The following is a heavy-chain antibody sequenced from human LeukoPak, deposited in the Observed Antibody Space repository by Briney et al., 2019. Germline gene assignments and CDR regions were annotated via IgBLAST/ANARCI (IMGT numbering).Heavy chain of an antibody. D-gene: IGHD1-26*01. J-gene: IGHJ4*02. CDR2: IYDRGST. Sequence: PSETLSLTCTVSGGSISSYYWSWIRQPPGKGLEWIGNIYDRGSTKYNPSLKSRVTISLDTSKNQFSLGLSSVTAADTAVYYCARGPHSGNYYSDYWGQGTLVTVSS. V-gene: IGHV4-59*01. CDR3: ARGPHSGNYYSDY. CDR1: GGSISSYY.